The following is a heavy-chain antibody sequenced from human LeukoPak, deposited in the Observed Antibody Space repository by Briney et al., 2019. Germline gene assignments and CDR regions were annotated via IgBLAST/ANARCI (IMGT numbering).Heavy chain of an antibody. D-gene: IGHD3-22*01. CDR2: ISWNSGSI. CDR1: GFTFDDYA. CDR3: AKGDEYYYDSSGYSGALDY. Sequence: PGRSLRLSCAASGFTFDDYAMHWVRQAPGKGLEWVSGISWNSGSIGYADSVKGRFTISRDNAKNSLYLQMNSLRAEDTALYYCAKGDEYYYDSSGYSGALDYWGQGTLVTVSS. J-gene: IGHJ4*02. V-gene: IGHV3-9*01.